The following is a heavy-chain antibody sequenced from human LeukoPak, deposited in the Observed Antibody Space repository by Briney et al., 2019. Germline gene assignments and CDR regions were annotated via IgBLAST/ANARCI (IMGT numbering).Heavy chain of an antibody. J-gene: IGHJ3*02. CDR3: AREPRWLQLKDAFDI. CDR1: GYSISSGYY. V-gene: IGHV4-38-2*02. D-gene: IGHD5-24*01. Sequence: AETLSLTCTVSGYSISSGYYWGWFRQPPGKGLEWIGSIYHSGSTYYNPSLKSRVTISVDTSKNQFSLKLSSVTAADTAVYYCAREPRWLQLKDAFDIWGQGTMVTVSS. CDR2: IYHSGST.